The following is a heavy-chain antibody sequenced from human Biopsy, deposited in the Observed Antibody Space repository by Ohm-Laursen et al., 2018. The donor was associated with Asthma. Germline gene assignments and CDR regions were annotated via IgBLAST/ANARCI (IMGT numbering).Heavy chain of an antibody. V-gene: IGHV1-69*01. CDR2: IMTVFGTT. CDR1: GGTFSNFA. J-gene: IGHJ6*02. D-gene: IGHD6-19*01. Sequence: FSVKVSCKAPGGTFSNFAISWVRQAPGQRLEWLGGIMTVFGTTNYAQKFQGRVTITADESTSTAYMEVTSLRSEDTAIYYCARCQVGYSSGWSLLLKKIYYSGMDVWGQGTAVTVSS. CDR3: ARCQVGYSSGWSLLLKKIYYSGMDV.